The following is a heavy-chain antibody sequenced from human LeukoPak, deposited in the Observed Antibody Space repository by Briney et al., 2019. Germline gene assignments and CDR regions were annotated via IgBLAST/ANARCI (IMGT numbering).Heavy chain of an antibody. D-gene: IGHD3-22*01. Sequence: GGSLRLSCAASGFTFSSYWMHWVRQAPGKGLAWVSRINSDGSSTSYADSVKGRFTISRDNAKNTLYLQMNSLRAEDTAVYYCVGYYYDSSGYYGDAFDIWGQGTMVTVSS. CDR3: VGYYYDSSGYYGDAFDI. CDR2: INSDGSST. J-gene: IGHJ3*02. V-gene: IGHV3-74*01. CDR1: GFTFSSYW.